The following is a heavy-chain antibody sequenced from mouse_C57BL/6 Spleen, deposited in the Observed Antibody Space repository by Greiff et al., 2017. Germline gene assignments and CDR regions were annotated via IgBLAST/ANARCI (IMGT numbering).Heavy chain of an antibody. Sequence: EVQGVESGGGLVKPGGSLKLSCAASGFTFSSYAMSWVRQTPEKRLEWVATISDGGSYTYYPDNVKGRFTISRDNAKNNLYLQLSHLKSEDTAMYYCARDRGVTKVFDYWGQGTTLTVSS. CDR1: GFTFSSYA. CDR2: ISDGGSYT. V-gene: IGHV5-4*01. CDR3: ARDRGVTKVFDY. J-gene: IGHJ2*01. D-gene: IGHD2-2*01.